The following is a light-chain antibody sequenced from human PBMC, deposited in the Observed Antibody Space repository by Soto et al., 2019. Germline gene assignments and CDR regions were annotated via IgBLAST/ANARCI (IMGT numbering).Light chain of an antibody. CDR2: GTS. CDR3: QQYGSPPLYT. V-gene: IGKV3-20*01. Sequence: EIVLTQSPGTLSLSPGEKATLSCRAGQSVSSTYLAWYQQKPGQSPRLLIYGTSNRATDIPDRFSGSGSGTDFTLSISRLEPEDFAVYYCQQYGSPPLYTFGQGTKVEIK. J-gene: IGKJ2*01. CDR1: QSVSSTY.